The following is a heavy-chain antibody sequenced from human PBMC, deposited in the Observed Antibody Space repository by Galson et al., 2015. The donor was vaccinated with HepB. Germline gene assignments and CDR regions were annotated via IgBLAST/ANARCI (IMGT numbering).Heavy chain of an antibody. CDR2: ISYDGSNK. CDR1: GFTFSSYA. D-gene: IGHD1-26*01. Sequence: SLRLSCAASGFTFSSYAMHWVRQAPGRGLEWVAVISYDGSNKYYADSVKGRFTISRDNSKNTLYLQMNSLRAEDTAVYYCARVNFGESIVGAGFDYWGQGTLVTVSS. J-gene: IGHJ4*02. CDR3: ARVNFGESIVGAGFDY. V-gene: IGHV3-30-3*01.